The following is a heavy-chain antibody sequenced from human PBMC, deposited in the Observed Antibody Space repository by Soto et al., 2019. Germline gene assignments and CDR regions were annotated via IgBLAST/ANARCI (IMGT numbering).Heavy chain of an antibody. D-gene: IGHD3-10*01. CDR3: ARVPKRRGWYFDL. Sequence: AGGSLRLSCAASVFTFSSYWMSFVRQAPGKGLEWVANIKQDGSEKYYVDSVKGRFTISRDNAKNSLYLQMNSLRAEDTAVYYCARVPKRRGWYFDLWGRGTLVTVSS. CDR1: VFTFSSYW. V-gene: IGHV3-7*01. J-gene: IGHJ2*01. CDR2: IKQDGSEK.